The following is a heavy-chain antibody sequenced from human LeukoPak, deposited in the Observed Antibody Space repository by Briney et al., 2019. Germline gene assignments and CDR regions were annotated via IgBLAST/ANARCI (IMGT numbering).Heavy chain of an antibody. V-gene: IGHV4-59*08. CDR2: IYYTGGT. J-gene: IGHJ5*02. Sequence: SETLSLTCTFSGGSISTYYWSWIRQPPGKGLDWIGYIYYTGGTNYNPSLKSRVTISLNTSKNQFSLRLRSVTAADTAVYYCARRVAVGNYFDPWGQGTQVTVSS. D-gene: IGHD4-11*01. CDR1: GGSISTYY. CDR3: ARRVAVGNYFDP.